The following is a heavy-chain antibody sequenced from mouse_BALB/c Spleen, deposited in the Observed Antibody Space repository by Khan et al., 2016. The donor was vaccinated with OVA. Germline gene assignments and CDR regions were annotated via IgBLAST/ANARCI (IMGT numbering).Heavy chain of an antibody. J-gene: IGHJ3*01. D-gene: IGHD1-1*02. CDR3: ARLTYYYNSEGFAY. Sequence: EVQRVESGGDLVKTGGSLKLSCAASGFTFSTYGMSWVRQTPDKRLEWVATINTGGHYTYYIDGVKGRFTISRDNAQNILYLQMTSLRSEDTAMYFCARLTYYYNSEGFAYWGQGTLVTVSA. V-gene: IGHV5-6*01. CDR2: INTGGHYT. CDR1: GFTFSTYG.